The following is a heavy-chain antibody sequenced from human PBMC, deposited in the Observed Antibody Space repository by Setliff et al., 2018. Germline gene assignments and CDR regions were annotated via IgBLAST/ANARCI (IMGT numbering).Heavy chain of an antibody. CDR2: IHHSGST. Sequence: SETLSLTCTVSDGSISTYYWSWIRQPPGKRLEWIGFIHHSGSTHCNPSLKSRVTISVDTSKNQFSLKLSSVTAADTAVYYCARRSPAYYSDSSGYFYDTSPYMDVWGKGTTVTVSS. CDR3: ARRSPAYYSDSSGYFYDTSPYMDV. D-gene: IGHD3-22*01. J-gene: IGHJ6*03. V-gene: IGHV4-59*08. CDR1: DGSISTYY.